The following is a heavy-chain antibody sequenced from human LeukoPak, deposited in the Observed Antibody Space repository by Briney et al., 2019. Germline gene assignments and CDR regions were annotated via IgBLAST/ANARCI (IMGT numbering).Heavy chain of an antibody. J-gene: IGHJ4*02. D-gene: IGHD5-18*01. Sequence: ASVKVSCKASGYTFTGYYMHWVRQAPGQGLEWMGWINPNSGGTNYAQKFQGRVTMTRDTSISTAYMELRRLRSDDTVVYYCAREGRVDSAVVLFDYWGQGTLVTFSS. CDR1: GYTFTGYY. CDR3: AREGRVDSAVVLFDY. V-gene: IGHV1-2*02. CDR2: INPNSGGT.